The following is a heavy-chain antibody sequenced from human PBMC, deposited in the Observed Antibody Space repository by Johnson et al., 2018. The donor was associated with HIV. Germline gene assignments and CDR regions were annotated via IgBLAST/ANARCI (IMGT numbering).Heavy chain of an antibody. V-gene: IGHV3-30*18. D-gene: IGHD4-11*01. Sequence: QVQLVESGGGVVQPGRSLRLSCAASGFAFSNFGMHWVRQAPGKGLQWVAVTSYDGSNKYYADSVKGRFTISRDNSKNTLYLQMNSLRAEDTAVYYCAKDRSNYGSKYAFDIWGQGTMVTVSS. CDR1: GFAFSNFG. CDR3: AKDRSNYGSKYAFDI. J-gene: IGHJ3*02. CDR2: TSYDGSNK.